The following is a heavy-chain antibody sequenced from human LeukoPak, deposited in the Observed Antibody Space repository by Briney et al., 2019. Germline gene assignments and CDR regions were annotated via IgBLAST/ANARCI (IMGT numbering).Heavy chain of an antibody. CDR2: IYYSGST. CDR1: GGSISSYY. Sequence: PSETLFLTCTVSGGSISSYYWSWIRQPPGKGLEWIGYIYYSGSTNYNPSLKSRVTISVDTSKNQFSLKLSSVTAADTAVYYCARALREYSSSHIDYWGQGTLVTVSS. CDR3: ARALREYSSSHIDY. V-gene: IGHV4-59*08. D-gene: IGHD6-6*01. J-gene: IGHJ4*02.